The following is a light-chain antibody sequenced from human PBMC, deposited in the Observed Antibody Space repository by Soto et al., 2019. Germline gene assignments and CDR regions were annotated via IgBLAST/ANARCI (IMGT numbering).Light chain of an antibody. CDR3: TSYTSTSTLEGV. CDR2: EVS. Sequence: QSALTQPASVSGSPGQSITISCTVTSSGVGGYNYVSWYQQHPGKAPKLIIYEVSNRPSGVSTRFSGSKSGNTASLTISGLQAEDEADYYCTSYTSTSTLEGVFGGGTKLTVL. CDR1: SSGVGGYNY. J-gene: IGLJ3*02. V-gene: IGLV2-14*01.